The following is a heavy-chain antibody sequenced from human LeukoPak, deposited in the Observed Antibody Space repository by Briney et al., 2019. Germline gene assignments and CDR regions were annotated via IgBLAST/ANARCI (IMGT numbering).Heavy chain of an antibody. CDR1: GFTFSSYS. J-gene: IGHJ4*02. D-gene: IGHD5-24*01. Sequence: GGSLRLSCAASGFTFSSYSMNWVRQAPGKGLEWVSSISSSSSCIYYADSVKGRFTISRDNAKNSLFLQMNSLRAEDTAVYYCASVGNVETDYWGQGTLVTVSS. V-gene: IGHV3-21*01. CDR2: ISSSSSCI. CDR3: ASVGNVETDY.